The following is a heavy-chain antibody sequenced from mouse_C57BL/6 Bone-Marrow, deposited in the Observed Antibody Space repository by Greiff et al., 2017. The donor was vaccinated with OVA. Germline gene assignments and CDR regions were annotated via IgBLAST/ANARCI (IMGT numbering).Heavy chain of an antibody. CDR3: AFYYGSSYRYFDV. Sequence: EVKLQESGPELVKSGASVKISCKASGYSFTDYNMNWVKQSNGKSLEWIGVINPNYGTTSYNQKFKGKAILTVDQSSSTAYMQLNSLTSEDSAVYYCAFYYGSSYRYFDVWGTGTTVTVSS. D-gene: IGHD1-1*01. J-gene: IGHJ1*03. CDR2: INPNYGTT. CDR1: GYSFTDYN. V-gene: IGHV1-39*01.